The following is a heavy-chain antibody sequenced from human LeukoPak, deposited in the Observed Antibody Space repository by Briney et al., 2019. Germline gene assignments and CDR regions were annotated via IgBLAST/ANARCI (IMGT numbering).Heavy chain of an antibody. D-gene: IGHD1-1*01. CDR1: GGSISSYY. V-gene: IGHV4-59*01. Sequence: SETLSLTCTVPGGSISSYYWSWIRQPPGKGLEWIGYIYYSGSTNYNPSLKSRVTISVDTSKNQFSLKLSSVTAADTAVYYCARNVPSWNPTQHYYYYMDVWGKGTTVTVSS. CDR3: ARNVPSWNPTQHYYYYMDV. J-gene: IGHJ6*03. CDR2: IYYSGST.